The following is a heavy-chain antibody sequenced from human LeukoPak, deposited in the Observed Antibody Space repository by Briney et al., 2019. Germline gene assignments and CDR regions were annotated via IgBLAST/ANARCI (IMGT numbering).Heavy chain of an antibody. D-gene: IGHD6-19*01. Sequence: PGGSLRLSCAASGFTFSDSYMAWIRQAPGKGLNWVSYINNNANVVYYADSVKGRFTISRDNAKNSLSLQMNSLRAEDTAVYYCAKDRREQWQLYYFDYWGQGTLVTVSS. CDR1: GFTFSDSY. V-gene: IGHV3-11*01. CDR3: AKDRREQWQLYYFDY. J-gene: IGHJ4*02. CDR2: INNNANVV.